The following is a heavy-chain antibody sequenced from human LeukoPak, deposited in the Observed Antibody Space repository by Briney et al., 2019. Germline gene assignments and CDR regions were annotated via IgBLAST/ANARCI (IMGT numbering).Heavy chain of an antibody. Sequence: GGSLRLSCAASGFTFSSYGMHWVRQAPGKGLEWVAVISYDGTNIYYTDSVKGRFTISRDNSQNTLYLQMNSLRSEDTAVYYCAKDRGEGDYYYGMDVWGQGTTVTVSS. CDR3: AKDRGEGDYYYGMDV. CDR2: ISYDGTNI. J-gene: IGHJ6*02. CDR1: GFTFSSYG. V-gene: IGHV3-30*18. D-gene: IGHD3-10*01.